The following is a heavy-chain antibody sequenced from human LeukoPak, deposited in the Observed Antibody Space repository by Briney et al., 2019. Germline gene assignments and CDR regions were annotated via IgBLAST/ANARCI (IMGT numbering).Heavy chain of an antibody. J-gene: IGHJ5*01. CDR1: GFTFSSYG. V-gene: IGHV3-30*02. Sequence: PGGSLRLSCAASGFTFSSYGMHWVRQSPGKGLEWVAFIRNDGSNKYYADSVKGRFTISRDNSKNTVYLQMNSLRAEDTAVYYCTKGRRYNILTGFYTRNNWFDSWGQGTLVTVSS. CDR3: TKGRRYNILTGFYTRNNWFDS. D-gene: IGHD3-9*01. CDR2: IRNDGSNK.